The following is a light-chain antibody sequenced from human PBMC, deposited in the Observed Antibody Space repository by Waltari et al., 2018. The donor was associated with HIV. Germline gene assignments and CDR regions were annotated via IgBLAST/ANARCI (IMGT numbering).Light chain of an antibody. Sequence: DIVLTQSPGTLSLSPGVGATLSCMASQSVSSSYLAWYQQKPGQAPRLLIYGASSRATGIPDRFSGSGSGTDFTLSISRLEPEDFAVYYCQQYGSSPRTFGQGSKVEIK. CDR3: QQYGSSPRT. CDR2: GAS. CDR1: QSVSSSY. V-gene: IGKV3-20*01. J-gene: IGKJ1*01.